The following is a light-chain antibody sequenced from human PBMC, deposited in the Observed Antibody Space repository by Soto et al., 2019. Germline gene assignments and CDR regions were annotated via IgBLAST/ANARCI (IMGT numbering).Light chain of an antibody. CDR2: LGS. V-gene: IGKV2-28*01. J-gene: IGKJ2*01. Sequence: DIVMTQSPLSLPVTPGEPASISCRSSQSLLHSNGYNYLDWYLQKPGQSPQLLIYLGSSRASGVPDRFSGSGSGTDFTLKISRVEADDVGVYYCMQALQTPWYTLGQGTKLEIK. CDR1: QSLLHSNGYNY. CDR3: MQALQTPWYT.